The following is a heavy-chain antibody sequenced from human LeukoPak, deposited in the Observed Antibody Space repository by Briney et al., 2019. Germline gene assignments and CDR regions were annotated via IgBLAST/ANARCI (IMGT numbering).Heavy chain of an antibody. CDR1: GYTFSDNY. Sequence: VASVKVSCKASGYTFSDNYIHWVRQAPGQGLERMGWINPHSGGTNYGENFQGRVTLTRDTSISTAYMDLSSLISDDTAVYYCAREFMRVTAFDIWGQGTMVTVSS. J-gene: IGHJ3*02. CDR2: INPHSGGT. CDR3: AREFMRVTAFDI. D-gene: IGHD2-21*02. V-gene: IGHV1-2*02.